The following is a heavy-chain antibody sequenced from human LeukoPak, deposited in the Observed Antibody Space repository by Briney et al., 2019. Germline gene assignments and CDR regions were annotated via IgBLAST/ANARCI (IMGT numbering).Heavy chain of an antibody. CDR1: GGTFSSYA. Sequence: SVKVSCKASGGTFSSYAISWVRQAPGQGLEWMGRIIPILGIANYAQKFQGGVTITADKSTSTAYMELSSLRSEDTAVYYCARATEFCIAAAGCTDFDYWGQGTLATVSS. CDR2: IIPILGIA. CDR3: ARATEFCIAAAGCTDFDY. D-gene: IGHD6-13*01. V-gene: IGHV1-69*04. J-gene: IGHJ4*02.